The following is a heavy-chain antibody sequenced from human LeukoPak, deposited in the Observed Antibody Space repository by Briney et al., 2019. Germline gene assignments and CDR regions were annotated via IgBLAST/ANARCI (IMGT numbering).Heavy chain of an antibody. V-gene: IGHV3-74*01. J-gene: IGHJ4*02. D-gene: IGHD2-8*02. Sequence: PGGSLRLSCAASGLRFSNYWIHWVRQAPAKGLVWVSRIRTDGGSTAYADFVKGRFTISRDNAKNTVYLQMNSLRADDTAVYYCARDMETGGRAFDSWGQGTLVTVSS. CDR3: ARDMETGGRAFDS. CDR1: GLRFSNYW. CDR2: IRTDGGST.